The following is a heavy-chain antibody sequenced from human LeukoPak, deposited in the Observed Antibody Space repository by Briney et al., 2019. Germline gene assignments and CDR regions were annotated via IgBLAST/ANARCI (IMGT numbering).Heavy chain of an antibody. CDR1: GFTFSNAW. CDR2: IKSKTDGGTT. CDR3: TTDLLCGGGSCYGYFQH. J-gene: IGHJ1*01. V-gene: IGHV3-15*01. D-gene: IGHD2-15*01. Sequence: GGSLRLSCAASGFTFSNAWMSWVRQAPGKGLEWVGRIKSKTDGGTTDYAAPVKGRFTISRDDSKNTLYLQMNSLKTEDTAVYYCTTDLLCGGGSCYGYFQHWGQGTLVTVSS.